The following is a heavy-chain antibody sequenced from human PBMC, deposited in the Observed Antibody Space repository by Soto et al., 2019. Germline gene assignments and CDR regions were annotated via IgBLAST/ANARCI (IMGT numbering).Heavy chain of an antibody. CDR1: GFTFSSYA. D-gene: IGHD1-26*01. CDR3: AKDPAPGRWEAYYFDY. V-gene: IGHV3-23*01. Sequence: GGSLRLSCAASGFTFSSYAMSWVRQAPGKGLEWVSAISGSGGSTYYADSVKGRFTISRDNSKNTLYLQMNSLRAEDTAVYYCAKDPAPGRWEAYYFDYWGQGTLVTVSS. J-gene: IGHJ4*02. CDR2: ISGSGGST.